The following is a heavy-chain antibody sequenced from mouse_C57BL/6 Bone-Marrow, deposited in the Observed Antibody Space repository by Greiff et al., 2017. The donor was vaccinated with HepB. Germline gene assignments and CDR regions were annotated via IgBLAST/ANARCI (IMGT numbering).Heavy chain of an antibody. J-gene: IGHJ4*01. Sequence: QVQLQQSGAELVMPGASVKLSCKASGYTFTSYWMHWVKQRPGQGLEWIGEIDPSDSYTNYNQKFKGKSTLTVDKSSSTAYMQLSSLTSEDSAVYYCAREVTTVVATDYYAMDYWGQGTSVTVSS. D-gene: IGHD1-1*01. CDR1: GYTFTSYW. CDR2: IDPSDSYT. V-gene: IGHV1-69*01. CDR3: AREVTTVVATDYYAMDY.